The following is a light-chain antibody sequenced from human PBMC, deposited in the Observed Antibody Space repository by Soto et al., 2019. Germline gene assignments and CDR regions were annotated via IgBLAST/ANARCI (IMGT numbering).Light chain of an antibody. CDR2: AAS. CDR1: QTIINY. V-gene: IGKV1-39*01. J-gene: IGKJ5*01. CDR3: QQFHSFPIT. Sequence: DIQMTQSPSSLSASVGDRVTITCRASQTIINYLNWYQQKPGKAPKLLIYAASTLQSGVPSRFSGSGSGTDFTLTINSLQPEDYATYYCQQFHSFPITFGQGTRLEIK.